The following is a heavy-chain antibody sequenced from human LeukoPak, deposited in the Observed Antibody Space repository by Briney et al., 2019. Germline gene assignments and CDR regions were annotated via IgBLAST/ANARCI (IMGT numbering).Heavy chain of an antibody. D-gene: IGHD2-2*02. CDR1: GGSLTSYY. Sequence: SETLSLTCTVSGGSLTSYYWSWIRQPPGQGLEWIGYIYYSGSTNYNPSLKRRVTISVDTSKNQSSLKLSSVTAADTAVYYCARDCSSTSCYTTFDYWGQGTLVTVSS. J-gene: IGHJ4*02. V-gene: IGHV4-59*01. CDR2: IYYSGST. CDR3: ARDCSSTSCYTTFDY.